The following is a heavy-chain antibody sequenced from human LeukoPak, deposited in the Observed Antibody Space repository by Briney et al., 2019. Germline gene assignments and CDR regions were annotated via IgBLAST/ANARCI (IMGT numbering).Heavy chain of an antibody. Sequence: SSQTLSLTCTVSGGSISSGSFYWSWIRQPAGKGLEWIGRIYTSGRTNYNPSLKSRITISVDTSKNQFSLKLSSVTAADTAVYYCARDRAGSYYIWGQGTMVTVSS. CDR1: GGSISSGSFY. D-gene: IGHD1-26*01. CDR3: ARDRAGSYYI. V-gene: IGHV4-61*02. CDR2: IYTSGRT. J-gene: IGHJ3*02.